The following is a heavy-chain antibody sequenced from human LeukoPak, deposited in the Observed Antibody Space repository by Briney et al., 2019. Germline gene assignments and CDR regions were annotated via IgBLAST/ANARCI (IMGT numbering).Heavy chain of an antibody. J-gene: IGHJ4*02. CDR1: GYTFTVYY. CDR3: ASIYDSSGHYDY. Sequence: ASVKVSCKTSGYTFTVYYMHWARQAPGQGLEWMGWISAYNDNTNYAQKLQGRVTMTTDTSTSTAYVELRSLRSDDTAVYYCASIYDSSGHYDYWGQGTLVTVSS. CDR2: ISAYNDNT. V-gene: IGHV1-18*04. D-gene: IGHD3-22*01.